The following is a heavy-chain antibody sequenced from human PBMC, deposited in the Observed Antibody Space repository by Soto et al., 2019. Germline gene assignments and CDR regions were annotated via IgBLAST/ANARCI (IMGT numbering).Heavy chain of an antibody. CDR3: ARGERYYYDTSGYFGFDY. Sequence: GASVKVSCKASGYTFTDYYIHWVRQAPGQSLEWMGWINAGNGHTRYSQKFQGRVTITRDTAASTAYMELSSLRSEDTAVYYCARGERYYYDTSGYFGFDYWGQGTLVTVSS. CDR1: GYTFTDYY. J-gene: IGHJ4*02. D-gene: IGHD3-22*01. V-gene: IGHV1-3*01. CDR2: INAGNGHT.